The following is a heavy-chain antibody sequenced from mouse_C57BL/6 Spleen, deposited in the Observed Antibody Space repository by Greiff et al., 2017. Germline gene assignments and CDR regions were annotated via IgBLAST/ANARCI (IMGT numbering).Heavy chain of an antibody. CDR1: GYTFTSYW. CDR3: AREETGYDYDPFYAVDH. J-gene: IGHJ4*01. Sequence: QVQLQQPGTELVKPGASVKLSCKASGYTFTSYWMHWVKQRPGQGLEWIGNINPSNGGTNYNEKFKSKATLTVDKSSSTAYMQLSSLTSEDSAVYYCAREETGYDYDPFYAVDHWGQGTSVTVSS. D-gene: IGHD2-4*01. CDR2: INPSNGGT. V-gene: IGHV1-53*01.